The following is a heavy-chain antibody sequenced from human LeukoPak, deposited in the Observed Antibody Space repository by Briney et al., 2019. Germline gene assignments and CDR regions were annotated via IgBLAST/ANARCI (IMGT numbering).Heavy chain of an antibody. D-gene: IGHD3-10*01. CDR1: GGTFSSYA. J-gene: IGHJ4*02. CDR2: IIPIFGTA. V-gene: IGHV1-69*13. CDR3: ARSRWGSGSYYLTLLY. Sequence: WASVKVSCKASGGTFSSYAISWVRQAPGQGLEWMGGIIPIFGTANYAQKFQGRVTITADESTSTAYMELSSLRSEDTAVYYCARSRWGSGSYYLTLLYWGQGTLVTVSS.